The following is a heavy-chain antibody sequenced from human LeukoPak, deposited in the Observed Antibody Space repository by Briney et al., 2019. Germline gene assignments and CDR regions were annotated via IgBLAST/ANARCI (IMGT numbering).Heavy chain of an antibody. V-gene: IGHV4-34*01. CDR1: GGSFSGYY. Sequence: NPSETLSLTCAVYGGSFSGYYWSWIRQPPGKGLEWIGEINHSGSTNYNPSLKSRVTISVDTSKNQFSLKLSSVTAADTAVYYCARCIGGRYFDWSRPYYFDYWGQGTLVTVSS. CDR2: INHSGST. J-gene: IGHJ4*02. D-gene: IGHD3-9*01. CDR3: ARCIGGRYFDWSRPYYFDY.